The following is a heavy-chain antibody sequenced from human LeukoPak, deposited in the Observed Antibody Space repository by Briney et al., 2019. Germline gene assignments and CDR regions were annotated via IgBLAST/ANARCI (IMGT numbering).Heavy chain of an antibody. D-gene: IGHD3-9*01. Sequence: SETLSLTCTVSGGSISTFFWTWLRQSAGKGLEWIGRIYTGTTYYNPSLESRATISVDTSNNRFSLKLTSLTAADTAVYYCARGAEMTSFTGYYSFDYWGRGSLVTVSS. J-gene: IGHJ4*02. CDR3: ARGAEMTSFTGYYSFDY. CDR1: GGSISTFF. V-gene: IGHV4-4*07. CDR2: IYTGTT.